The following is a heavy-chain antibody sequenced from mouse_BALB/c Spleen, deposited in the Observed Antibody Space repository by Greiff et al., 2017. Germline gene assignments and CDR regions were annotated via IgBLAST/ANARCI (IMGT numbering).Heavy chain of an antibody. D-gene: IGHD2-4*01. CDR3: ARRTGYEITTGDAMDY. Sequence: QVQLKQSGAELVRPGTSVKVSCKASGYAFTNYLIEWVKQRPGQGLEWIGVINPGSGGTNYNEKFKGKATLTADKSSSTAYMQLSSLTSDDSAVYFCARRTGYEITTGDAMDYWGQGTSVTVSS. V-gene: IGHV1-54*01. CDR2: INPGSGGT. CDR1: GYAFTNYL. J-gene: IGHJ4*01.